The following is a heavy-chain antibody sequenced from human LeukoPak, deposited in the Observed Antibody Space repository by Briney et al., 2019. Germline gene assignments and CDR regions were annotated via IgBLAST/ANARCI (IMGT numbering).Heavy chain of an antibody. CDR2: IYHSGST. CDR1: GYSISSGYY. J-gene: IGHJ6*03. Sequence: SETLSLTCAVSGYSISSGYYWGWIRQPPGKGLEWIGSIYHSGSTYYNPSLKSRVTISVDTSKNQFSLKLSSVTAADTAVYYCARTTVTPSDYYYYMDVWGKGTTVTVSS. CDR3: ARTTVTPSDYYYYMDV. V-gene: IGHV4-38-2*01. D-gene: IGHD4-17*01.